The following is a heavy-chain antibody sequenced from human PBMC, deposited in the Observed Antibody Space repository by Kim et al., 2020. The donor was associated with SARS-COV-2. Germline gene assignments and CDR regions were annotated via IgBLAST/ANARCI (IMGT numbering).Heavy chain of an antibody. CDR1: GGSISSYY. D-gene: IGHD6-19*01. Sequence: SETLSLTCTVSGGSISSYYWSWIRQPAGKGLEWIGRIYTSGSTNYNPSLKSRVTMSVDTSKNQFSLKLSSVTAADTAVYYCARSGGPFGVAVATYFDYWGQGTLVTVSS. CDR3: ARSGGPFGVAVATYFDY. J-gene: IGHJ4*02. V-gene: IGHV4-4*07. CDR2: IYTSGST.